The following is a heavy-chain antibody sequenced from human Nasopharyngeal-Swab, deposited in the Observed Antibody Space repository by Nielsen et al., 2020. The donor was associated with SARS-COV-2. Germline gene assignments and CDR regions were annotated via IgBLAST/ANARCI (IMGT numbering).Heavy chain of an antibody. CDR1: GFAFSSYW. J-gene: IGHJ5*02. CDR3: ARGRIAVAAVDP. CDR2: ITPDGYGT. D-gene: IGHD6-19*01. V-gene: IGHV3-74*03. Sequence: GESLKISCAAPGFAFSSYWMHWVRQAPGKGLVWVSRITPDGYGTMYADSVKGRFIISRDNAKNTLNLQMNSLRAEDTALYYCARGRIAVAAVDPWGQGILVTVSS.